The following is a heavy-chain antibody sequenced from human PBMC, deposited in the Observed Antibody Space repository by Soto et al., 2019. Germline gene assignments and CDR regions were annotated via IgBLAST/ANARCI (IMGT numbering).Heavy chain of an antibody. CDR2: ISGFNDDT. V-gene: IGHV1-18*01. D-gene: IGHD3-10*01. Sequence: QLVQSGVEMKNPGASVKVSCKASGYTFTSYGISWVRQAPGQGLEWMGWISGFNDDTNLAQKFQGRVTVTKDTSTSTAYMELRSLKSDDTAMYYCARSGSYYPARNWFGPWGQGTLVIVSS. CDR1: GYTFTSYG. J-gene: IGHJ5*02. CDR3: ARSGSYYPARNWFGP.